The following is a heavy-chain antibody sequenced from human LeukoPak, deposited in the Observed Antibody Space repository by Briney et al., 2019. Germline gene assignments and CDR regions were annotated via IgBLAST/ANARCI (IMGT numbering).Heavy chain of an antibody. CDR1: GDTFSTYT. V-gene: IGHV1-69*08. J-gene: IGHJ5*01. Sequence: SVKVSCKTSGDTFSTYTFSWVRQAPGQGLEWMGRIIPFLPTTNYAQRFQGRVTITADESTTTVYMEVSRLRSEDTAVYYCARDQYGGNPIDSWGQGTLVTVSS. CDR3: ARDQYGGNPIDS. D-gene: IGHD4/OR15-4a*01. CDR2: IIPFLPTT.